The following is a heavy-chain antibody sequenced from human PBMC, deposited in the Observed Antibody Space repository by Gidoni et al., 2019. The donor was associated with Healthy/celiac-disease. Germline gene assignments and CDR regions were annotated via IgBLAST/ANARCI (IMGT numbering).Heavy chain of an antibody. V-gene: IGHV3-23*01. CDR3: ARPPYYYYYGMDV. CDR1: GFTFSSYA. Sequence: EVQLLESGGGLVKPGGSLRLSCAASGFTFSSYAMSWVRQAPGKGLEWVSAISGSGGSTYYADSVKGRFTISRDNSKNTLYLQMNSLRAEDTAVYYCARPPYYYYYGMDVWGQGTTVTVSS. CDR2: ISGSGGST. J-gene: IGHJ6*02.